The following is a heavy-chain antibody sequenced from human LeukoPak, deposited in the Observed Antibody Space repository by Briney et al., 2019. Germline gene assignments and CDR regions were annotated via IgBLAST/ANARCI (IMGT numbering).Heavy chain of an antibody. CDR2: IRYDGSNK. CDR1: GFTFSSYG. V-gene: IGHV3-30*02. CDR3: ARDRTDSSGYLRIFDF. Sequence: GGSLRLSCAASGFTFSSYGMHWVRQAPGKGLEWVAFIRYDGSNKYYADSVKGRFSISRDDSKNTLFLQMNSLRAEDTAVYYCARDRTDSSGYLRIFDFWGQGILVTVSS. J-gene: IGHJ4*02. D-gene: IGHD3-22*01.